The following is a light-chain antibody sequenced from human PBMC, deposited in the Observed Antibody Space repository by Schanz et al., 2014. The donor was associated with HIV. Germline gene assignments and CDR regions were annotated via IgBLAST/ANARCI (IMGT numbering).Light chain of an antibody. V-gene: IGLV2-14*03. CDR2: DVS. CDR3: SSYTSSIRVV. CDR1: SSDVGGYNY. Sequence: SSLPPPSSVSGSPGQSITISCTGTSSDVGGYNYVSWYQQHPGKAPKLMIYDVSNRPSGVSNRFSGSKSGNTASLTISGLQADDEADYYCSSYTSSIRVVFGGGTKLTVL. J-gene: IGLJ2*01.